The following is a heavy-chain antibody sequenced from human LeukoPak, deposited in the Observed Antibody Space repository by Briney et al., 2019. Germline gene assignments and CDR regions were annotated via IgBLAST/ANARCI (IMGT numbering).Heavy chain of an antibody. D-gene: IGHD5-12*01. Sequence: PSETLSLTCIVSGGSISSSSYYWGWIRQPPGKGLEWIGSVYYSGSTYYNPSLKSRVTISVDTSKNQFSLKLSSVTAADTAVYYCARKGGLATTNDAFHIWGQGTMVTVSS. J-gene: IGHJ3*02. CDR2: VYYSGST. CDR1: GGSISSSSYY. V-gene: IGHV4-39*07. CDR3: ARKGGLATTNDAFHI.